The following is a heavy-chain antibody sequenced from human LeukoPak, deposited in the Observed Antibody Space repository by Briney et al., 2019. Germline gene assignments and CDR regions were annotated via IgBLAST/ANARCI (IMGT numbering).Heavy chain of an antibody. Sequence: PSETLSLTCAVSGGSISSFYWSWIRQPAGKGLEWIGHIYKTGSTNYNPSLKSRVTMSEDTSKNQFSLKLSSVTAADTAVYYCARVPGPNSPGGYYYFYMDVWGQGTTVTVSS. CDR3: ARVPGPNSPGGYYYFYMDV. V-gene: IGHV4-4*07. D-gene: IGHD4-23*01. J-gene: IGHJ6*03. CDR1: GGSISSFY. CDR2: IYKTGST.